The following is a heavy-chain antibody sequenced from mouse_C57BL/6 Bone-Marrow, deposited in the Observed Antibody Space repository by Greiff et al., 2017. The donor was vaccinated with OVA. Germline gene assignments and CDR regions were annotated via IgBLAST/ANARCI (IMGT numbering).Heavy chain of an antibody. V-gene: IGHV1-81*01. Sequence: QVQLKESGAELARPGASVKLSCKASGYTFTSYGISWVKQRTGQGLEWIGEIYPRRGNTYYNEKFKGKATLTADKASSTAYMELRSLTSEDSAVYFCARSLDGYYGYFDYWGQGTTLTVSS. J-gene: IGHJ2*01. CDR2: IYPRRGNT. CDR1: GYTFTSYG. D-gene: IGHD2-3*01. CDR3: ARSLDGYYGYFDY.